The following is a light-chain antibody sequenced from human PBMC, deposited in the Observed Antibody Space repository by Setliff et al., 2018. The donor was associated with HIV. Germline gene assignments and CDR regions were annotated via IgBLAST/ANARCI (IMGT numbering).Light chain of an antibody. Sequence: SALAQPASVSGSPGQSITISCTGTSSDVGSFNLVSWYQQDPGKAPKLMIYEVNKRPSGVPDRFSGSKSGNTASLTVSGLQAEDEADYSCNSFTSSSAYVLFGGGTK. CDR1: SSDVGSFNL. V-gene: IGLV2-14*02. CDR2: EVN. CDR3: NSFTSSSAYVL. J-gene: IGLJ2*01.